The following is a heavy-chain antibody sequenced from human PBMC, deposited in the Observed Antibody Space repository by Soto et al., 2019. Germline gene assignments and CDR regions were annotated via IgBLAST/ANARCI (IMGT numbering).Heavy chain of an antibody. CDR3: ARVIAAAADFDY. J-gene: IGHJ4*02. CDR2: ISAYNGNT. CDR1: SYTFASYG. D-gene: IGHD6-13*01. V-gene: IGHV1-18*01. Sequence: QVQLVQSGAEVKKPGASVKVSCKASSYTFASYGISWVRQAPGQGLEWMGWISAYNGNTNYAQKLQGRVTMTTDTTTSKAYMELRRLRADDTGVYYCARVIAAAADFDYWGQGTLVTVSP.